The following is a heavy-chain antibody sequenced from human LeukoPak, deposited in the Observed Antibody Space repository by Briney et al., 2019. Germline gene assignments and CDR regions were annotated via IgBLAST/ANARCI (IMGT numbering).Heavy chain of an antibody. CDR3: AKDDAWGRFYH. V-gene: IGHV3-23*01. CDR1: GFTFSSHG. CDR2: SSSIGGRT. Sequence: GGSLSLSCAASGFTFSSHGMNWVRPAPGKGLEWVSGSSSIGGRTYYADSVKGRFTVTRDNSRNTLHLQMNSLSVEGTGVYYCAKDDAWGRFYHWGQGTLVTVSS. D-gene: IGHD3-16*01. J-gene: IGHJ1*01.